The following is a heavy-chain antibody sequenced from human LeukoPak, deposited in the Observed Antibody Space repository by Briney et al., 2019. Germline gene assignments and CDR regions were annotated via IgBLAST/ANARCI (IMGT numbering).Heavy chain of an antibody. CDR1: GFTFSSYE. Sequence: KTGGSLRLSCAASGFTFSSYEMNWVRQAPGKGLEWVSYISSSGSTIYYADSAKGRFTISRDNSKNTLYLQMNSLRAEDTAVYYCAKGQRFYGEYYFDYWGQGTLVTVSS. J-gene: IGHJ4*02. D-gene: IGHD4-17*01. CDR2: ISSSGSTI. V-gene: IGHV3-48*03. CDR3: AKGQRFYGEYYFDY.